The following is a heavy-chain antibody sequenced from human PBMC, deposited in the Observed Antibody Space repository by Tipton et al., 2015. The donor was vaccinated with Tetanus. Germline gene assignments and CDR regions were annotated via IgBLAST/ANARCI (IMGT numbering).Heavy chain of an antibody. CDR3: ARGLATMVRGAHRY. V-gene: IGHV4-34*01. D-gene: IGHD3-10*01. CDR1: GGSISSYY. J-gene: IGHJ4*02. Sequence: TLSLTCTVSGGSISSYYWSWIRQPPGKGLEWIGKINHSGSTNYNPSLKSRVTISVDTSKNQFSLQLSSVTAADTAVYYCARGLATMVRGAHRYWGQGTLVTASS. CDR2: INHSGST.